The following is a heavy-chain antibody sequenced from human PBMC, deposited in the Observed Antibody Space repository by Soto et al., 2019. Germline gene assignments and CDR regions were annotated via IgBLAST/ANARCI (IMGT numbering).Heavy chain of an antibody. CDR1: GFTFGDYA. Sequence: GGSLRLSCTASGFTFGDYAMSWFRQAPGKGLEWVGFIRSKAYGGTTEYAASVKGRFTISRDDSKSIAYLQMNSLKTEDTAVYYCTRVGYYYDSSGYYYPGDYWGQGTLVTVSS. CDR3: TRVGYYYDSSGYYYPGDY. D-gene: IGHD3-22*01. J-gene: IGHJ4*02. CDR2: IRSKAYGGTT. V-gene: IGHV3-49*03.